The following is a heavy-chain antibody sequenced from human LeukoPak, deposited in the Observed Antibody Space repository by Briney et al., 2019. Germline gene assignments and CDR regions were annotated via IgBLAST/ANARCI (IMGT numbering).Heavy chain of an antibody. D-gene: IGHD5-12*01. CDR1: GFTFSSYA. CDR3: AKESGYDVDFDY. Sequence: GGSLRLSCAASGFTFSSYAMSWVRQAPGKGLEWVSIISGSGDSTYYADSVKGRFTISRDNSKNTLYLQMNSLRADDTAVYYCAKESGYDVDFDYWGQGTLVTVSS. CDR2: ISGSGDST. V-gene: IGHV3-23*01. J-gene: IGHJ4*02.